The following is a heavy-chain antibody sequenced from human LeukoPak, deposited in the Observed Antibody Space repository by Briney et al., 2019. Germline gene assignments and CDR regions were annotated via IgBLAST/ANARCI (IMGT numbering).Heavy chain of an antibody. D-gene: IGHD3-10*01. Sequence: PGGSLRLSCAASGLTFSSYGMSGVPQAPGKGLECVSAISGSGGSTYYADSVKGRFTISGDNSKNTLYLQMNSLRAEDTALYYCAREGFGELLSLDYWGQGTLVTVSS. CDR2: ISGSGGST. CDR1: GLTFSSYG. CDR3: AREGFGELLSLDY. J-gene: IGHJ4*02. V-gene: IGHV3-23*01.